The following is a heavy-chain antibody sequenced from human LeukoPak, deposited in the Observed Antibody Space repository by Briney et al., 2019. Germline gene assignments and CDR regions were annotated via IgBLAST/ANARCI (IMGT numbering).Heavy chain of an antibody. D-gene: IGHD3-3*01. Sequence: PGGSLRLSCAASGFTFSSYWMSWVRQAPGKGLEWVANIKQDGSEKYYVDSVKGRFTISRDNAKNSLYLQMNGLRAEDTAVYYCARGYDFWSGYPGGVDYWGQGTLVTVSS. J-gene: IGHJ4*02. CDR1: GFTFSSYW. CDR3: ARGYDFWSGYPGGVDY. V-gene: IGHV3-7*01. CDR2: IKQDGSEK.